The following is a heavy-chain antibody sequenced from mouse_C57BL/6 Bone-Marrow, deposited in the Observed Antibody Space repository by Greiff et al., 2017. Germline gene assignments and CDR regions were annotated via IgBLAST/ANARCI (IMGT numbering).Heavy chain of an antibody. V-gene: IGHV5-12*01. CDR1: GFTFSDYY. CDR3: ARHNYGSSYGYFDV. CDR2: ISNGGGST. D-gene: IGHD1-1*01. Sequence: EVKVVESGGGLVQPGGSLKLSCAASGFTFSDYYMYWVRQTPEKRLEWVAYISNGGGSTYYPDTVKGRFTISRDNAKNTLYLQMSRLKSEDTAMYYCARHNYGSSYGYFDVWGTGTTVTVSS. J-gene: IGHJ1*03.